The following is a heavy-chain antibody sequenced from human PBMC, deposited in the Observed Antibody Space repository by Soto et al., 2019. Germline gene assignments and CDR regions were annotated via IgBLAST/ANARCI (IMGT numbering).Heavy chain of an antibody. CDR3: AREGFDHRPDY. CDR1: GDSISSPNW. J-gene: IGHJ4*02. Sequence: SETLSLTCAVSGDSISSPNWWSWYRQPPGKGLELIGEMFASGSSNHNPSLNGRVTISLDTSKNHFSLKLTSLAAADTAIYYCAREGFDHRPDYWGQGIPVTVSS. V-gene: IGHV4-4*02. CDR2: MFASGSS.